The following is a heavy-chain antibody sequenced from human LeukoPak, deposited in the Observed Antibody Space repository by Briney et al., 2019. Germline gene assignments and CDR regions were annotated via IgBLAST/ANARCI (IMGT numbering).Heavy chain of an antibody. CDR3: AAPLVGFGDDWFDP. CDR2: ISGSGGSA. J-gene: IGHJ5*02. CDR1: GFTFSSYD. V-gene: IGHV3-23*01. Sequence: PGGSLRLSCAASGFTFSSYDMSWVRQAPGKGLEWVSGISGSGGSASYADSVKGWFTISRDNSKNTLYLQMNSLGAEDTAVYYCAAPLVGFGDDWFDPWGQGTLVTVSS. D-gene: IGHD3-10*01.